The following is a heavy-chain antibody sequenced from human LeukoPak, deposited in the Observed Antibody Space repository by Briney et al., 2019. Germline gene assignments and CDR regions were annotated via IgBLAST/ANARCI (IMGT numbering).Heavy chain of an antibody. D-gene: IGHD3-22*01. Sequence: GGSLRLSCAASGFTFRSYWMHWVRQAPGKGLEWVSSISSSSSYIYYADSVKGRFTISRDNAKNSLYLQMNSLRAEDTAVYYCATRYDSSGRTEAAGFDYWGQGTLVTVSS. V-gene: IGHV3-21*01. CDR1: GFTFRSYW. CDR3: ATRYDSSGRTEAAGFDY. CDR2: ISSSSSYI. J-gene: IGHJ4*02.